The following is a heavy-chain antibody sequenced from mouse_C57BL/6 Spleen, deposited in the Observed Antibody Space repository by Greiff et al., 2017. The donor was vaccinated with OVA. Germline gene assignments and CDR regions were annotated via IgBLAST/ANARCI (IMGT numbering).Heavy chain of an antibody. CDR3: ADFYGGYYLAY. J-gene: IGHJ3*01. CDR1: GYAFSSSW. CDR2: IYPGDGDT. Sequence: QVHVKQSGPELVKPGASVKISCKASGYAFSSSWMNWVKQRPGKGLEWIGRIYPGDGDTNYNGKFKGKATLTADKSSSTAYMQLSSLTSEDSAVYFCADFYGGYYLAYWGQGTLVTVSA. V-gene: IGHV1-82*01. D-gene: IGHD2-3*01.